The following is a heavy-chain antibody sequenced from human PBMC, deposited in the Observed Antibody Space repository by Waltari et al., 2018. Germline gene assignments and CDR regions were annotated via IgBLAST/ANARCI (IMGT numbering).Heavy chain of an antibody. CDR2: IYTSGST. J-gene: IGHJ3*02. V-gene: IGHV4-4*07. Sequence: QVQLQESGPGLVKPSETLSLTCTVSGGSISSYYWSWIRQPAGKGLEWIGRIYTSGSTTYNPSLTSRVTMSVDTSKNQFSLKLSSVTAADTAVYYCARGGVVPADKFDAFDIWGQGTMVTVSS. CDR3: ARGGVVPADKFDAFDI. D-gene: IGHD2-2*01. CDR1: GGSISSYY.